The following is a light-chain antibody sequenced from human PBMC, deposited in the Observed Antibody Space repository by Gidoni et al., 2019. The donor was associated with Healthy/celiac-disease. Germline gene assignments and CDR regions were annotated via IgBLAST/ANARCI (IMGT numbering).Light chain of an antibody. CDR2: LGS. CDR1: QSLLHSNGYNY. Sequence: DIVMTQSPLSLPVTPGEPASISCRSSQSLLHSNGYNYLDWYLQKPGQSPQLLIYLGSNRASGVPDRFSGRGSGRDFTRKFSRVEAEDVGVYYCMQALQTLWTFGQGTKVEIK. V-gene: IGKV2-28*01. J-gene: IGKJ1*01. CDR3: MQALQTLWT.